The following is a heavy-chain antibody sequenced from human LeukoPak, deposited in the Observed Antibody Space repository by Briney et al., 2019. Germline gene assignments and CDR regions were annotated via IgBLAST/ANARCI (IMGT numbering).Heavy chain of an antibody. CDR3: ARQIASAGTAGFDF. CDR2: IYSTGST. D-gene: IGHD6-13*01. Sequence: SETLSLTCTVSGGSISSYYWSWIRQPAGKGLEWIGRIYSTGSTNYNPSLKSRVTMSVDTSKNQFSLRLRSVTAADTAVHYCARQIASAGTAGFDFWGQGALVTVSS. J-gene: IGHJ4*01. CDR1: GGSISSYY. V-gene: IGHV4-4*07.